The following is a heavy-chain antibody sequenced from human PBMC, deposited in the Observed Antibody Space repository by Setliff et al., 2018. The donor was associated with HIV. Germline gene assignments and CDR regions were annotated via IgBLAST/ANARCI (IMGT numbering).Heavy chain of an antibody. CDR1: GFTFSSYE. CDR2: ISGSGSAM. Sequence: GSLRLSCAASGFTFSSYEMNWVRQAPGKGLEWVSYISGSGSAMYYADSVEGRFTISRDNAKNSLYLQMNSLRAEDTAVYHCARGHYFKDVWGQGTAVTVSS. V-gene: IGHV3-48*03. J-gene: IGHJ6*02. CDR3: ARGHYFKDV. D-gene: IGHD3-22*01.